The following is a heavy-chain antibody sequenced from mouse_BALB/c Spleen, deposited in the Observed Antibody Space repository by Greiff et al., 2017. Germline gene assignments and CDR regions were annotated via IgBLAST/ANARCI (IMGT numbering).Heavy chain of an antibody. CDR1: GYTFTDYV. CDR2: IYPGSGST. Sequence: QVQLKQSGPELVKPGASVKMSCKASGYTFTDYVISWVKQRTGQGLEWIGEIYPGSGSTYYNEKFKGKATLTADKSSNTAYMQLSSLTSEDSAVYFCARSIYYYGSRDWYFDVWGAGTTVTVSS. J-gene: IGHJ1*01. D-gene: IGHD1-1*01. V-gene: IGHV1-77*01. CDR3: ARSIYYYGSRDWYFDV.